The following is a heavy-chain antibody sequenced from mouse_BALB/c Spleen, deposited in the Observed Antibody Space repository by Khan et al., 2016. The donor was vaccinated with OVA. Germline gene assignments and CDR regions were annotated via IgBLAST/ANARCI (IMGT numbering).Heavy chain of an antibody. CDR3: ARPSYYGNPWFTY. D-gene: IGHD2-10*01. CDR1: GFAFSSYD. V-gene: IGHV5-9*02. Sequence: VQLKESGGGLVKPGGSLKLSCAPSGFAFSSYDMSWVRQTPEKRLEWVATISGTGIYTYYPDSVKGRFTISRDNARNTLYLQMSSPRSEDTALYYCARPSYYGNPWFTYWGQGTLVTVSA. J-gene: IGHJ3*01. CDR2: ISGTGIYT.